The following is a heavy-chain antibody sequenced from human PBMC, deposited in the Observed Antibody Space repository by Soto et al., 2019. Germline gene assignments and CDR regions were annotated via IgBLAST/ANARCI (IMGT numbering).Heavy chain of an antibody. CDR1: GGSISSSSYY. CDR3: ARVQGRWYGSGSYQGMDV. J-gene: IGHJ6*02. CDR2: IYYSGST. D-gene: IGHD3-10*01. V-gene: IGHV4-39*01. Sequence: SETLSLTCSVSGGSISSSSYYWGWIRQPPGKGLEWIGSIYYSGSTYYNPSLKSRVTISVDTSKNQFSLKLSSVTAADTAVYYCARVQGRWYGSGSYQGMDVWGQGTTVTVSS.